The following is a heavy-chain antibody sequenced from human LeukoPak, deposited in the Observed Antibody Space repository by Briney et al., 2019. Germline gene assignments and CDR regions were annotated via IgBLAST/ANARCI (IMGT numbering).Heavy chain of an antibody. V-gene: IGHV3-21*01. CDR3: ARDLGSSRRESWFDP. J-gene: IGHJ5*02. D-gene: IGHD6-13*01. Sequence: GGSLRLSCAASGFTFSSYSMNWVRQAPGKGLEWVSSISSSSSYIYYADSVKGRFTISRDNAKNSLYLQMNSLRAEDTAVYYCARDLGSSRRESWFDPWGQGTLVTVSS. CDR2: ISSSSSYI. CDR1: GFTFSSYS.